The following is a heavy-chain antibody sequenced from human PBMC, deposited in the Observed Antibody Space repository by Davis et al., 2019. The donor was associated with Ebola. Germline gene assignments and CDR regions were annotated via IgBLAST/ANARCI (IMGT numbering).Heavy chain of an antibody. J-gene: IGHJ6*02. CDR2: IIPIFGTA. CDR3: ARGGSVAGTYYGMDV. V-gene: IGHV1-69*06. Sequence: LVKVSCKASGGTFSSYAISWVRQAPGQGLEWMGGIIPIFGTANYAQKFQGRVTITADKSTSTAYMELSSLRSEDTAVYYCARGGSVAGTYYGMDVWGQGTTVTVSS. CDR1: GGTFSSYA. D-gene: IGHD6-19*01.